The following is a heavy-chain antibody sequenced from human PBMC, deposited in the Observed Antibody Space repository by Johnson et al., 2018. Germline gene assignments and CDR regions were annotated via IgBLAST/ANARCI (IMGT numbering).Heavy chain of an antibody. D-gene: IGHD2-21*01. CDR1: GFTFSSYW. CDR3: AGVFRRPHKPYYYYGMDV. Sequence: VQLVESGGGLVQPGGSLRLSCAASGFTFSSYWMSWVRQAPGKGLEWVANIKQDGSEKYYVDSVKGRITISRDNAKNSLYLQMNSLGAEETAVYYCAGVFRRPHKPYYYYGMDVWGQGTTVTVSS. V-gene: IGHV3-7*01. CDR2: IKQDGSEK. J-gene: IGHJ6*02.